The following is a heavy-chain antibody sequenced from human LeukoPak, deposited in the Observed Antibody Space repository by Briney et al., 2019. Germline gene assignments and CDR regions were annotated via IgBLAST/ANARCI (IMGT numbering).Heavy chain of an antibody. CDR1: GFTFSSYE. V-gene: IGHV3-48*03. Sequence: PGGSLRLSCAASGFTFSSYEMNWVRQAPGQGREWVSYISSIGSTIYYADSVKGRFIISRDNAKNSLYLQMNSLRAEDTAVYYCARESPYSSGWEGYYYYYMDVWGKGTTVTVSS. CDR3: ARESPYSSGWEGYYYYYMDV. CDR2: ISSIGSTI. J-gene: IGHJ6*03. D-gene: IGHD3-22*01.